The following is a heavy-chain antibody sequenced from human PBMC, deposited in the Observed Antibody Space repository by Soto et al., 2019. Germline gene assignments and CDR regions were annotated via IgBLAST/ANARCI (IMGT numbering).Heavy chain of an antibody. CDR3: ARGHYYDSSGYLLGY. D-gene: IGHD3-22*01. V-gene: IGHV4-34*01. Sequence: PSETLSLTCAVYGGSFSGYYWSWIRQPPGKGLEWIGEINHSGSTNYNPFLKSRVTISVDTSKNQFSLKLSSVTAADTAVYYCARGHYYDSSGYLLGYWGRGTLVTVSS. CDR2: INHSGST. J-gene: IGHJ4*02. CDR1: GGSFSGYY.